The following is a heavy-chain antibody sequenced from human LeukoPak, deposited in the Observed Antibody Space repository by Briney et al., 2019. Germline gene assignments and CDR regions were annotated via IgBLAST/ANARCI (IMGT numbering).Heavy chain of an antibody. D-gene: IGHD6-13*01. CDR3: ARRGGGGSAASAKAFDY. V-gene: IGHV5-51*01. CDR1: GYTFTTYW. CDR2: IYPGDSDA. J-gene: IGHJ4*02. Sequence: GESLKISRKGSGYTFTTYWIAWVRQMPGKGLEWMGIIYPGDSDARYSPSFHGQVTISVDESISTAYLQWSSLKASDTAMYYCARRGGGGSAASAKAFDYWGQGTLVTVSS.